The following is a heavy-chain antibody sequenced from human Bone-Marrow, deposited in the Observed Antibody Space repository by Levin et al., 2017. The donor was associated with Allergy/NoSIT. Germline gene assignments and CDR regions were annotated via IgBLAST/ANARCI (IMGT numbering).Heavy chain of an antibody. D-gene: IGHD3-16*01. Sequence: GESLKISCAASGFTVSSNYMTWVRQAPGKGLEWVSLIYDAGNRYYADSVKGRFTISRDSSKNTLYLQMDSLRAEDTAVYYCARELVRGSHYGMDVWGQGTTVTVSS. CDR3: ARELVRGSHYGMDV. CDR1: GFTVSSNY. CDR2: IYDAGNR. J-gene: IGHJ6*02. V-gene: IGHV3-66*01.